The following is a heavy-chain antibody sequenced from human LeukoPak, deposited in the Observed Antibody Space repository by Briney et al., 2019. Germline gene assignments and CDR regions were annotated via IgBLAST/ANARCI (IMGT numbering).Heavy chain of an antibody. CDR1: GFTFSSYA. CDR2: ISGSGGST. J-gene: IGHJ1*01. D-gene: IGHD3-22*01. Sequence: GGSLRLSCAASGFTFSSYAMSWVRQAPGKGLEWVSAISGSGGSTYCADSVKGRFTISRDNSKNTLYLQMNSLRAEDTAVYYCAKDGPLLNYYDSSGYAAEYFQHWGQGTLVTVSS. CDR3: AKDGPLLNYYDSSGYAAEYFQH. V-gene: IGHV3-23*01.